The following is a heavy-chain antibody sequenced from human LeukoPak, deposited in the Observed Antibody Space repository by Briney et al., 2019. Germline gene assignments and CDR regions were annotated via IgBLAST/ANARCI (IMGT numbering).Heavy chain of an antibody. CDR1: GITFSSYS. J-gene: IGHJ4*02. CDR3: ARDPTELQLLSYYFDY. CDR2: ISFSGTTT. D-gene: IGHD2-2*01. V-gene: IGHV3-23*01. Sequence: GGSLRLSCAASGITFSSYSRSWVRQAPGKGLEWVSSISFSGTTTYYADSVKGRFTVSRDNSKNTLYLQMDGLRAEDTAVYYCARDPTELQLLSYYFDYWGQGTLVAVSS.